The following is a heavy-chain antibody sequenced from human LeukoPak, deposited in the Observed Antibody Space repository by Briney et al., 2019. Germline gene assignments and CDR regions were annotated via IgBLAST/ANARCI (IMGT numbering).Heavy chain of an antibody. J-gene: IGHJ4*02. CDR2: ITNSGGNI. CDR3: AKEMTAMVTDY. CDR1: GFTFRSYA. V-gene: IGHV3-23*01. Sequence: GGSLRLSCAASGFTFRSYAMTWVRQAPGKGLEWVSSITNSGGNIYYADSVKGRFAISRDNSRSTLYLQMNSLRAEDTAVYYCAKEMTAMVTDYWGQGTLVTVSS. D-gene: IGHD5-18*01.